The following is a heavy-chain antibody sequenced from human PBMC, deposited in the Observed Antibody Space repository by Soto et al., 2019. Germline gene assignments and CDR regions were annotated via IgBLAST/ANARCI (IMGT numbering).Heavy chain of an antibody. Sequence: PETLSRTSAVSCGSFTSHNCLTWVRQPPGQGLEWIGEIYRTGSTNYNPSLKSRVTISLDKSENQFSLKVTSLTAADTAVYYCASRDPGTSVDYWGQGTLVTVSS. CDR2: IYRTGST. D-gene: IGHD1-7*01. CDR1: CGSFTSHNC. CDR3: ASRDPGTSVDY. V-gene: IGHV4-4*03. J-gene: IGHJ4*02.